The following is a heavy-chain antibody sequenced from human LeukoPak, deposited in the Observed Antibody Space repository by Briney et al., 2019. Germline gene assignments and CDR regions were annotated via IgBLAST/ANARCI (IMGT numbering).Heavy chain of an antibody. J-gene: IGHJ6*03. V-gene: IGHV1-18*01. CDR1: GYTFTSYG. CDR3: ARGAVRGVIYYYYYMDV. CDR2: ISAYNGNT. Sequence: ASVKVSCKASGYTFTSYGISWVRQAPGQGLEWMGWISAYNGNTNYAQKLQGRVTMTTDTSTSTAYMELRSLRSDDTAVYYCARGAVRGVIYYYYYMDVWGKGTTVTVSS. D-gene: IGHD3-10*01.